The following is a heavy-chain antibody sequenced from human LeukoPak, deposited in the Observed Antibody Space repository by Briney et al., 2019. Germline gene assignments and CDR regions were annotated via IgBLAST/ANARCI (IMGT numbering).Heavy chain of an antibody. Sequence: GGSLRLSCAASGFTFSSYAMSWVRQAPGKGLEWVSAISGSGGSTYYADSVKGRFTISRDNAKNSLYLQMNSLRAEDTAVYYCARVAIVVVPAAIHLYYYYMDVWGKGTTVTVSS. CDR3: ARVAIVVVPAAIHLYYYYMDV. CDR2: ISGSGGST. V-gene: IGHV3-23*01. D-gene: IGHD2-2*01. CDR1: GFTFSSYA. J-gene: IGHJ6*03.